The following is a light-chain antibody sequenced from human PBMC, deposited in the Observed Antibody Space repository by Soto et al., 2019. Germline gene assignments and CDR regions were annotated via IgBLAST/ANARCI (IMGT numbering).Light chain of an antibody. J-gene: IGKJ1*01. Sequence: EIVLTQSPGTLSSSPGERATLSCRASQSVSSNYLAWYQRKPGQAPRLLIYGASNRATEIPYRFIGSGSGTDFTLTITRLEPDDFAMYYCQQYGGSPPTFGQGTKVEIK. CDR2: GAS. CDR3: QQYGGSPPT. V-gene: IGKV3-20*01. CDR1: QSVSSNY.